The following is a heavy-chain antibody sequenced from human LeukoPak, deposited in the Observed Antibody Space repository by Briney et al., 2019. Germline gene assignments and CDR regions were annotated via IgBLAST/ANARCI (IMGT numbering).Heavy chain of an antibody. D-gene: IGHD2-21*01. Sequence: SETLSLTCTVSGGSISSNSNYWAWIRQPPGRGLEWIGSISYGGSTYYSPSLESRVTVSVDTSKNQFSLKLSSVTAADTAVYYCARQALWFFDHWGQGTLVTVSS. CDR1: GGSISSNSNY. V-gene: IGHV4-39*01. J-gene: IGHJ4*02. CDR2: ISYGGST. CDR3: ARQALWFFDH.